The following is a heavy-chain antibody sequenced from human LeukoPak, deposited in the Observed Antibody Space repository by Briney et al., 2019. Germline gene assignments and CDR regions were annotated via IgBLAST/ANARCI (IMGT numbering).Heavy chain of an antibody. V-gene: IGHV4-59*01. CDR1: GGSISSYY. J-gene: IGHJ3*02. CDR2: IYYSGST. CDR3: TKSNGYGLVDI. Sequence: PSETLSLTCTVSGGSISSYYWSWIRQPPGKGLEWIGYIYYSGSTNYNPSLKGRVTISEDTSKNQFSLKLSSVTAADTAVYYCTKSNGYGLVDIWGQGTMVTVSS. D-gene: IGHD3-10*01.